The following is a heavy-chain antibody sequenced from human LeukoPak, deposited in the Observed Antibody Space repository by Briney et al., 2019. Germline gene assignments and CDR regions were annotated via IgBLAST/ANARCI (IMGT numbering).Heavy chain of an antibody. CDR2: IYTSGST. D-gene: IGHD5-18*01. V-gene: IGHV4-38-2*02. CDR1: GYSISSGYY. J-gene: IGHJ4*02. Sequence: PSETLSLTCTVSGYSISSGYYWGWIRQPPGKGLEWIGRIYTSGSTNYNPSLKSRVTISVDTSKNQFSLKLSSVTAADTAVYYCARVRLSYGYYFDYWGQGTLVTVSS. CDR3: ARVRLSYGYYFDY.